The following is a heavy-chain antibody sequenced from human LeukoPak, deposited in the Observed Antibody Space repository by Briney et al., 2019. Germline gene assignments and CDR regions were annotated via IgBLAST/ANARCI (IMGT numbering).Heavy chain of an antibody. Sequence: PSETLSLTCTVSGGSISSYYWSWIRQPPGKGLEWIGYIYTSGRTNYNPSLKSRVTISVDTSKNQFSLKLSSVTAADTAVYYCARHLYDSSGYYYPVFDYWGQGTLVTVSS. CDR1: GGSISSYY. CDR2: IYTSGRT. V-gene: IGHV4-4*09. J-gene: IGHJ4*02. D-gene: IGHD3-22*01. CDR3: ARHLYDSSGYYYPVFDY.